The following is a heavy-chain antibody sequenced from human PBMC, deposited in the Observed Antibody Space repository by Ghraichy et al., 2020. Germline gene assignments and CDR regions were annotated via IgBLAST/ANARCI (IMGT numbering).Heavy chain of an antibody. CDR2: IYYSART. CDR3: ARGKAVAGTLFGY. CDR1: GGSISSGYYY. Sequence: SQTLSLTCTVSGGSISSGYYYWTWIRPPPGKGLEWIGYIYYSARTYYNPSLKSRVSLSANTSTNPFSLKLRSVTAADTAVYYCARGKAVAGTLFGYWGQGSLVTVSS. J-gene: IGHJ4*02. V-gene: IGHV4-30-4*01. D-gene: IGHD6-19*01.